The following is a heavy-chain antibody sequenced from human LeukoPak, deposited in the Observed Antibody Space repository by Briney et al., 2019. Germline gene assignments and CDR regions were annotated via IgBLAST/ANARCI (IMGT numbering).Heavy chain of an antibody. CDR1: GFTFSSYW. CDR3: TRGPNASGNYLDY. J-gene: IGHJ4*02. Sequence: GGSLRLSCAASGFTFSSYWMTRVRQAPGKGLEWVANIGEDGSEKYYVDSVKGRFTISRDNAKNSLYLQVNSLKTEDTAVYFCTRGPNASGNYLDYWGQGTLVTVSS. CDR2: IGEDGSEK. D-gene: IGHD1-26*01. V-gene: IGHV3-7*03.